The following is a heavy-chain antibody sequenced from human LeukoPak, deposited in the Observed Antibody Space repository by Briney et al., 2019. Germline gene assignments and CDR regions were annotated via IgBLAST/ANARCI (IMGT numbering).Heavy chain of an antibody. CDR2: IYYSGST. Sequence: SETLSLTCTVSGGSISSSSYYWSWIRQPPRKGLEWIGYIYYSGSTNYNPSLKSRVTISVDTSKNQFSLKLSSVTAADTAVYYCARDRGYCSSTSCSPPEGAFDIWGQGTMVTVSS. CDR3: ARDRGYCSSTSCSPPEGAFDI. CDR1: GGSISSSSYY. D-gene: IGHD2-2*03. J-gene: IGHJ3*02. V-gene: IGHV4-61*01.